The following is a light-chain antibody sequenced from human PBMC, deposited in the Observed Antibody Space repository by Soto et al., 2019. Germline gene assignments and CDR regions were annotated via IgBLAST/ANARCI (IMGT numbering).Light chain of an antibody. J-gene: IGKJ4*01. Sequence: EIVMTQSPATLSVSPGERATLSCGASQSVSSNLAWYQQKPGQAPRLLIYGASTRATGIPARFSGSGSGTEFTLTISSLQSEDFAVYYCQQYGNRPLTFGGGTK. V-gene: IGKV3-15*01. CDR3: QQYGNRPLT. CDR1: QSVSSN. CDR2: GAS.